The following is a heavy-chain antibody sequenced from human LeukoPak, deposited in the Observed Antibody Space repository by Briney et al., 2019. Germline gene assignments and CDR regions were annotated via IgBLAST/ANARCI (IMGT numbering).Heavy chain of an antibody. J-gene: IGHJ4*02. D-gene: IGHD3-3*01. V-gene: IGHV4-59*12. CDR3: ARDGNYEVWTLFDY. CDR2: IYYTGST. CDR1: GGSISSYY. Sequence: SETLSLTCTVSGGSISSYYWSWIRQPPGKGLEWIGYIYYTGSTDYNPSLKSRVSISLDTSKNQFSLELSSVTAADTAVYYCARDGNYEVWTLFDYWGQGTLVTVSS.